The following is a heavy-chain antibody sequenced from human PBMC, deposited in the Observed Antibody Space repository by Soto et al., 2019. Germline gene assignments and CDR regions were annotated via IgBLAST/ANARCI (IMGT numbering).Heavy chain of an antibody. V-gene: IGHV3-30-3*01. J-gene: IGHJ4*02. Sequence: QVQLVESGGGVVQPGRSLRLSCAASGFTFSSYAMHWVRQAPGKGLEWVAVISYDGSNKYYADSVKGRFTISRDNSKNTLYLQMNSLRAEDTAVYYCARDSDVWGTNYCDYWGQGTLVTVSS. CDR3: ARDSDVWGTNYCDY. CDR2: ISYDGSNK. D-gene: IGHD3-16*01. CDR1: GFTFSSYA.